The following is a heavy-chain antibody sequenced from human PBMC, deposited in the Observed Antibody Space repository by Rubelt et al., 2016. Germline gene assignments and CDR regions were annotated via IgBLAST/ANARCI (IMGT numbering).Heavy chain of an antibody. J-gene: IGHJ4*02. Sequence: QVQLVQSGAEVKKPGASVKVSCKASGYTFTGHYMHWERQAPGQGLEWMGWINPNSGGTNYAQKFPVRVTMTRDTSGSTAYMELGGLTSDDSAVYYWAGGNSGYDYGLDYWCQGTLVTVSS. CDR3: AGGNSGYDYGLDY. D-gene: IGHD5-12*01. CDR2: INPNSGGT. V-gene: IGHV1-2*02. CDR1: GYTFTGHY.